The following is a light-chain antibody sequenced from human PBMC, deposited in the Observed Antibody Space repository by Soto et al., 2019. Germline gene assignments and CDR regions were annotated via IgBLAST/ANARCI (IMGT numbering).Light chain of an antibody. CDR2: GAS. CDR1: QSVSKF. V-gene: IGKV1-39*01. Sequence: DIHLTQSPSSLSASVGDRVTITCRAGQSVSKFLHWYQQKPGKPPKLLIYGASNLQRGVPSRFSGSGSGTDFTLTIAGLQLEDFATYFCQQSYSTPPWTFGQGTKVEIK. CDR3: QQSYSTPPWT. J-gene: IGKJ1*01.